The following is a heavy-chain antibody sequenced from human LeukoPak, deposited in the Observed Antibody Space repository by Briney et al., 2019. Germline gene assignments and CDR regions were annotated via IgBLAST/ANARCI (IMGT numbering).Heavy chain of an antibody. Sequence: GGSLRLSCAASGFTFSSYSMNWVRQALGKGLEWVSSISSSSSYIYYADSVKGRFTISRDNAKNSLYLQMNSLRAEDTAVYYCARDHYYYDSSGYYHWGQGTLVTVSS. CDR2: ISSSSSYI. V-gene: IGHV3-21*01. D-gene: IGHD3-22*01. CDR1: GFTFSSYS. J-gene: IGHJ5*02. CDR3: ARDHYYYDSSGYYH.